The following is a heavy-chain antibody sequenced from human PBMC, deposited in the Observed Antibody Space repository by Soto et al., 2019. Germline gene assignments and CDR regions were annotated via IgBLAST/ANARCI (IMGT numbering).Heavy chain of an antibody. CDR3: ARGLGYSGYDYEDSYYYYGMDV. J-gene: IGHJ6*02. CDR1: GGSISSYY. Sequence: SETLSLTCTVSGGSISSYYWSWIRQPPGKGLEWIGYIYYSGSTNYNPSLKSRVTISVDTSKNQFSLKLSSVTAADTAVYYCARGLGYSGYDYEDSYYYYGMDVWGQGTTVTVSS. D-gene: IGHD5-12*01. V-gene: IGHV4-59*01. CDR2: IYYSGST.